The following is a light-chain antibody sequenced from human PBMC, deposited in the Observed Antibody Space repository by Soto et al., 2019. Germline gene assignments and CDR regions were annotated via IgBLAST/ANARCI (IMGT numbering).Light chain of an antibody. V-gene: IGKV2-28*01. CDR3: MQALQTPT. Sequence: DIMMTQSPLSLPVTPGEPASISCRSSQSLLHSNGYNYLDWYQQKPGQSPQLLIYLGSSRASGVPDRFSGGGSGTDFTLKISRVEAEDVGVYYCMQALQTPTFGQGTKLEIK. CDR2: LGS. J-gene: IGKJ2*01. CDR1: QSLLHSNGYNY.